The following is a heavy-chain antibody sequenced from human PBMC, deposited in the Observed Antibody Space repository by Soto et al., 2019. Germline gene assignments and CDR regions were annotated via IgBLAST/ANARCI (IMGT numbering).Heavy chain of an antibody. Sequence: ASVKVSCKASGYTFTGYYMHWVRQAPGQGLEWMGWINPNSGGTNYAQKFQGWVTMTRDTSISTAYMELSRLRSDDTAVYYCARGQSYGDLRLYYFDYWGQGTLVTVSS. CDR2: INPNSGGT. D-gene: IGHD4-17*01. J-gene: IGHJ4*02. CDR3: ARGQSYGDLRLYYFDY. V-gene: IGHV1-2*04. CDR1: GYTFTGYY.